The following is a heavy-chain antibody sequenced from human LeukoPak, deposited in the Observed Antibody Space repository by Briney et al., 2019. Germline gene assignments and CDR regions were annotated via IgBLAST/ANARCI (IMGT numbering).Heavy chain of an antibody. Sequence: GGSLRLSCAASGFTFSDYYMSWIRQAPGKGLEWVSYISSSGSTIYYADSVKGRFTISRDNAKNSLYPQMNSLRAEDTAVYYCARDRRIGRRQQLAPIDYWGQGTLVTVSS. D-gene: IGHD6-13*01. CDR3: ARDRRIGRRQQLAPIDY. J-gene: IGHJ4*02. CDR1: GFTFSDYY. CDR2: ISSSGSTI. V-gene: IGHV3-11*01.